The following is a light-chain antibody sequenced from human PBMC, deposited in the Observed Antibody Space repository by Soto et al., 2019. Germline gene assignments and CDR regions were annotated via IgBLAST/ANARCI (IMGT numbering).Light chain of an antibody. V-gene: IGLV2-14*01. CDR3: TSYTTRSKSVL. CDR1: SSDVGGYNF. J-gene: IGLJ2*01. Sequence: QSALTQPASVSGSPGQSITISCTGTSSDVGGYNFVSWYQHHPGKAPKLMISGVTNRPSGISDRFSGSKSGNTASLTISGLQADDEADYYCTSYTTRSKSVLFGGGTKVTVL. CDR2: GVT.